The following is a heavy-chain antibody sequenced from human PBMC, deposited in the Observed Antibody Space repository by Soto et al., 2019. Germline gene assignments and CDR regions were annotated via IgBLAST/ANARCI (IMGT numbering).Heavy chain of an antibody. D-gene: IGHD3-16*01. V-gene: IGHV1-18*01. CDR2: INAYNGNT. J-gene: IGHJ6*02. CDR3: AMVDVYVTPSPQDV. CDR1: GYSFTRYG. Sequence: QVQLVQSGAEVKNPGASVKVSCKASGYSFTRYGIGWARQAPGQGLEWMGWINAYNGNTNYAQNLQGRLTLTTDTSTTTAYMELRSLRSNDTAIYYCAMVDVYVTPSPQDVWGQGT.